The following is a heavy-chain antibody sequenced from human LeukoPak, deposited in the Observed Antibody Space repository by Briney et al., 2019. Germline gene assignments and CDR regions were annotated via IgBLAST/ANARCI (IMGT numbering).Heavy chain of an antibody. CDR2: LSYDGSNK. V-gene: IGHV3-30-3*01. D-gene: IGHD6-19*01. CDR1: GFTFRSYA. CDR3: ARDEVPSSDWYRKGYFDY. Sequence: GGSLRLSCAASGFTFRSYAMHWVRQAPGKGLEWVAVLSYDGSNKYYADSVKGRFTITRDNSKNTLYLQMNSLRAEDTAVYYCARDEVPSSDWYRKGYFDYWGQGTLVTVSS. J-gene: IGHJ4*02.